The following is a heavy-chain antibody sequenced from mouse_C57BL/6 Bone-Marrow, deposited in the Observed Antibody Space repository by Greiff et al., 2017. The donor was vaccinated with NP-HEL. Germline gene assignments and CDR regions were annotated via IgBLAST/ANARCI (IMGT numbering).Heavy chain of an antibody. J-gene: IGHJ4*01. CDR2: IYPGSGNT. CDR1: GYSFTSYY. V-gene: IGHV1-66*01. Sequence: QVHVKQSGPELVKPGASVKISCKASGYSFTSYYIHWVKQRPGQGLEWIGWIYPGSGNTKYNEKFKGKATLTADTSSSTAYMQLSSLTSEDSAVYYCARSYYYGSSYWAMDYWGQGTSVTVSS. CDR3: ARSYYYGSSYWAMDY. D-gene: IGHD1-1*01.